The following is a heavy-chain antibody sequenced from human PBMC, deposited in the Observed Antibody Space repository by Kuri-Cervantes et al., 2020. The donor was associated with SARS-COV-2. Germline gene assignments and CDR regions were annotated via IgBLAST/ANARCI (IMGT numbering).Heavy chain of an antibody. CDR1: GFTFSSYS. Sequence: GESLKISCAASGFTFSSYSMNWVRQAPGKGLEWVSSISSSSSYIYYADSVKGRFTISRDNSKNTAYLQLTSLRVEDTAVYYCAKVPGYGNYGYYYFYMDVWGKGTSVTVSS. CDR3: AKVPGYGNYGYYYFYMDV. D-gene: IGHD4-11*01. CDR2: ISSSSSYI. V-gene: IGHV3-21*01. J-gene: IGHJ6*03.